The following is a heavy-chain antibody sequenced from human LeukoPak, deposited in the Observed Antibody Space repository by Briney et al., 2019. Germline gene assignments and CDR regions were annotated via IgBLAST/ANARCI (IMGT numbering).Heavy chain of an antibody. Sequence: SETLSLTCTVSGGSISSSSYYWGWTRQPPGKGLEWIGSIYYSGSTYYNPSLKSRVTISVDTSKNQFSLKLSSVTAADTAVYFCARVWDYGSLDYWGQGTLVTVSS. CDR3: ARVWDYGSLDY. CDR1: GGSISSSSYY. V-gene: IGHV4-39*07. J-gene: IGHJ4*02. CDR2: IYYSGST. D-gene: IGHD3-10*01.